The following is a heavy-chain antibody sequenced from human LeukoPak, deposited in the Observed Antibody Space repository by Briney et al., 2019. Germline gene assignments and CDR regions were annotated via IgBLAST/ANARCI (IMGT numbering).Heavy chain of an antibody. CDR1: GFTFSNYW. Sequence: GGSLRLSCAASGFTFSNYWMSWVRQTPGKGLEGVANIKQDGGEKYYADSLKGRFTISRDNAKNSLYLQMNSLRAEDTAVYYCASGQGLGYWGQGTLVTVSS. V-gene: IGHV3-7*03. J-gene: IGHJ4*02. D-gene: IGHD6-19*01. CDR2: IKQDGGEK. CDR3: ASGQGLGY.